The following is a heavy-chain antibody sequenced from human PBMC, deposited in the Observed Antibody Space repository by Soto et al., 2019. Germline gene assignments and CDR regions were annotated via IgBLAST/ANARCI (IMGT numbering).Heavy chain of an antibody. D-gene: IGHD2-2*01. CDR2: IKQDGSDT. V-gene: IGHV3-7*01. CDR3: ARDSRIVARPAMGSVGFDP. Sequence: HPGGSLRPSGEASGFPFRNSRMSWVRQAPGKGLEWVANIKQDGSDTYYADSVAGRFTISRDNAKSSLYLQMNSLRAEDTAVYYCARDSRIVARPAMGSVGFDPWGQGTLVTISS. J-gene: IGHJ5*02. CDR1: GFPFRNSR.